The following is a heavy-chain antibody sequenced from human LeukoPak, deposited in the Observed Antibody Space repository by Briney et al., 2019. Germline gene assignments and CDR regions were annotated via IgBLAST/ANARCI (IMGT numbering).Heavy chain of an antibody. V-gene: IGHV3-23*01. Sequence: GGSLRLSCAASGFTYSSYSMSWVRQAPGKGPEWVAAIIGSGGRTTYADSVKGRFTISRDNSKNTVYLEMNSLSAEDTAVYVCAKTQDTSMIYGYFDYWGQGTLVTVSS. CDR1: GFTYSSYS. CDR3: AKTQDTSMIYGYFDY. D-gene: IGHD5-18*01. CDR2: IIGSGGRT. J-gene: IGHJ4*02.